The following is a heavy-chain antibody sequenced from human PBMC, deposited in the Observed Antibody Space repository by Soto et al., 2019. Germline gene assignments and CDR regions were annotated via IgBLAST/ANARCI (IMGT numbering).Heavy chain of an antibody. J-gene: IGHJ4*02. V-gene: IGHV4-59*01. CDR3: TRGGDAYKNGH. Sequence: SETLSLTCTVSGGSISSYYWSWIRQPPGKGLEWIGFIHYSGSTNYNPSLKSRVTMSVDTSKNQFSLKLTSVNAADTAVYYCTRGGDAYKNGHWGQGTLVTVSS. CDR1: GGSISSYY. D-gene: IGHD2-21*01. CDR2: IHYSGST.